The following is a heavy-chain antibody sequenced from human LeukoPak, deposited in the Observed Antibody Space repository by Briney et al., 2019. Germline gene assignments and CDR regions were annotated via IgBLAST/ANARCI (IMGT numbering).Heavy chain of an antibody. CDR2: IKSKTDGGTT. CDR1: GFTFSNAW. CDR3: TTTSYYDFWSGYYSVLYYFDY. D-gene: IGHD3-3*01. J-gene: IGHJ4*02. Sequence: PGGSLRLSCAASGFTFSNAWMSWVRQAPGKGLEWVGRIKSKTDGGTTDYAAPVKGRFTISRDDSKNTLYLQMNSLKTEDTAVYYCTTTSYYDFWSGYYSVLYYFDYWGQGTLVTVSS. V-gene: IGHV3-15*01.